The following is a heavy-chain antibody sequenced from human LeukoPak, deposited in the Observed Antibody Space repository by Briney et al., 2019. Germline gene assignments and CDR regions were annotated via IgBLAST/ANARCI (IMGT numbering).Heavy chain of an antibody. Sequence: ASVKVSCKASGYTFTGYYMHWVRQAPGQGLEWMGWINPNSGGTNYAQKFQGRVTMTRDTSISTAYMELSRLRSDDTAVYYCARALGGSGWYSSRFDPWGQGTLVTVSS. CDR2: INPNSGGT. J-gene: IGHJ5*02. D-gene: IGHD6-19*01. V-gene: IGHV1-2*02. CDR3: ARALGGSGWYSSRFDP. CDR1: GYTFTGYY.